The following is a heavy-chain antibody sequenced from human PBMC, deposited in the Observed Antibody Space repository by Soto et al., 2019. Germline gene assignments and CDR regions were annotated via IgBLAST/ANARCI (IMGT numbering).Heavy chain of an antibody. J-gene: IGHJ4*02. V-gene: IGHV1-3*01. Sequence: ASVKVSCKASGYTFTSYAIHWVRQAPGQRLEWMGWINAGNGNTKYSQKFQGRVTITRDTSASTAYMELSSLRSEDTAVYYCARAYKRPPYNYGFGLFTWGEGTLVTVSS. CDR2: INAGNGNT. CDR1: GYTFTSYA. CDR3: ARAYKRPPYNYGFGLFT. D-gene: IGHD5-18*01.